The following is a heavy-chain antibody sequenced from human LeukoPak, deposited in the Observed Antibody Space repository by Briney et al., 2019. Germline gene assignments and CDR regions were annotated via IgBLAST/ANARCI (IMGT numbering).Heavy chain of an antibody. Sequence: GGSLRLSCAASGFTFSDYYMSWIRQAPGKGLEWVSYISSSGSTIYYADSVKGRFTISRDNAKNSLYLQMNSLRAEDTAVYYCARDSSPLLWFGELWGRSAFDIWGQGTMVTVSS. D-gene: IGHD3-10*01. CDR3: ARDSSPLLWFGELWGRSAFDI. V-gene: IGHV3-11*04. CDR1: GFTFSDYY. J-gene: IGHJ3*02. CDR2: ISSSGSTI.